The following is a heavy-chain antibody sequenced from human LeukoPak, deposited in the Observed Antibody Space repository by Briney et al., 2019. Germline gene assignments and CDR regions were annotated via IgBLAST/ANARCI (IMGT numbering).Heavy chain of an antibody. CDR2: ISGDGGST. CDR3: ARDVEVATIVITFDY. J-gene: IGHJ4*02. D-gene: IGHD5-24*01. Sequence: GGSLRLSCAASGFTFDDYAMHWVRQAPGKGLEWVSLISGDGGSTYYADSVKGRFTISRDNSKNSLYLQMNSLRTEDTALYYCARDVEVATIVITFDYWGQGTLVTVSS. V-gene: IGHV3-43*02. CDR1: GFTFDDYA.